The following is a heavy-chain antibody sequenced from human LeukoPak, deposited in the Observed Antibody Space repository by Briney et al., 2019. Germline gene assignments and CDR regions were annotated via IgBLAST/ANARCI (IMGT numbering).Heavy chain of an antibody. CDR1: GFTFSSYG. J-gene: IGHJ3*02. CDR3: AKDSGFAFSSSWYRVDAFDI. V-gene: IGHV3-23*01. D-gene: IGHD6-13*01. CDR2: ISGSGGST. Sequence: PGGSLRLSCAASGFTFSSYGMSWVRQAPGKGLEWVSAISGSGGSTYYADSVKGRFTISRDNSKNTLYLQMNSLRADDTAVYYCAKDSGFAFSSSWYRVDAFDIWGQGTMVTVSS.